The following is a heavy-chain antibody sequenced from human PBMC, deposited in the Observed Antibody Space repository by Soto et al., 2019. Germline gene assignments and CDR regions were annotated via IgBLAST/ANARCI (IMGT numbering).Heavy chain of an antibody. D-gene: IGHD3-22*01. Sequence: GASVKVSCKASGGTFSSYAISWVRQAPGQGLEWMGGIIPIFGTANYAQKFQGRVTITADESTSTAYMELSSLRSEDTAVYYCARGSNYYDSSGYIGYWGQGTLVTVSS. CDR2: IIPIFGTA. CDR1: GGTFSSYA. J-gene: IGHJ4*02. CDR3: ARGSNYYDSSGYIGY. V-gene: IGHV1-69*13.